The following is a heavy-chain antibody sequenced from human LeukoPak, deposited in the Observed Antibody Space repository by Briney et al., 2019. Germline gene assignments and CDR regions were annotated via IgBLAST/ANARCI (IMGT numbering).Heavy chain of an antibody. Sequence: GGSLRLSCAASGFTFSNAWMSWARQAPEKGLEWVSYISNSGSTIYYADSVKGRFIISRDNSKNSLFLQMNSLRAEDTAVYYCARGYYYGMDVWGQGTTVTVSS. CDR1: GFTFSNAW. CDR3: ARGYYYGMDV. CDR2: ISNSGSTI. J-gene: IGHJ6*02. V-gene: IGHV3-11*04.